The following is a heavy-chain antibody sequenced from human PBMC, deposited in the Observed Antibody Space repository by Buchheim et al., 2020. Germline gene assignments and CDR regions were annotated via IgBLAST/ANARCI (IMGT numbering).Heavy chain of an antibody. CDR3: ATPVYSGYQGFDY. D-gene: IGHD5-12*01. CDR2: IYSSGST. V-gene: IGHV4-39*01. J-gene: IGHJ4*02. Sequence: QLQLQESGPGLVKPSETLSLTCTVSGGSISGSRYYWGWVRQSPGKGLEWIGSIYSSGSTYYNLSLKSRVAISVDTYENPFSLKLSSVTAADTAVYFCATPVYSGYQGFDYWGQGTL. CDR1: GGSISGSRYY.